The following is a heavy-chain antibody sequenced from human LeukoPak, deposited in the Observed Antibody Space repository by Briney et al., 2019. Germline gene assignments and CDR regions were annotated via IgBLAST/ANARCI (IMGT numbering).Heavy chain of an antibody. Sequence: PGGSLRLSCAASGFTLSSYAMSWVRQAPGKGLEWVSGISGSGSGTYYADSVKGRFTISRDNSKNTLYLQMNSLRAEDTAVYYCAREYSSSSGFDYWGQGTLVTVSS. J-gene: IGHJ4*02. CDR1: GFTLSSYA. D-gene: IGHD6-6*01. CDR3: AREYSSSSGFDY. CDR2: ISGSGSGT. V-gene: IGHV3-23*01.